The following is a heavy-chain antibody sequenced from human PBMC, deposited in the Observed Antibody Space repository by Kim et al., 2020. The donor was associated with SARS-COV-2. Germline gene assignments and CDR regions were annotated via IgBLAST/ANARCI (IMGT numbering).Heavy chain of an antibody. CDR1: GFTFSSYG. J-gene: IGHJ6*02. CDR3: ARDRRQDRGDYYYGMDV. CDR2: IWYDGSNK. D-gene: IGHD3-10*01. V-gene: IGHV3-33*01. Sequence: GGSLRLSCAASGFTFSSYGMHWVRQAPGKGLEWVAVIWYDGSNKYYADSVKGRFTISRDNSKNTLYLQMNSLRAEDTAVYYCARDRRQDRGDYYYGMDVWGQGTTVTVSS.